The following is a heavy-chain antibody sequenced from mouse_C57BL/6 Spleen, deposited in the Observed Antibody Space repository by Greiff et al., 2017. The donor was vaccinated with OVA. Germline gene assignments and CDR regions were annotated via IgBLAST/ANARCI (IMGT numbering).Heavy chain of an antibody. CDR1: GYTFTDYN. CDR3: ARSYDYDAGYWYFDV. D-gene: IGHD2-4*01. V-gene: IGHV1-18*01. Sequence: EVQLQQSGPELVKPGASVKIPCKASGYTFTDYNMDWVKQSHGKSLEWIGDINPNNGGTIYNQKFKGKATLTVDKSSSTAYMELRSLTSEDTAVYYCARSYDYDAGYWYFDVWGTGTTVTVSS. CDR2: INPNNGGT. J-gene: IGHJ1*03.